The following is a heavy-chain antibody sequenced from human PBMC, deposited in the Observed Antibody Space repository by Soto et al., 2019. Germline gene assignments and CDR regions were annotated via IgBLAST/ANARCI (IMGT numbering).Heavy chain of an antibody. CDR3: AREYPVHSAYFDY. CDR1: CHYIFITSDY. J-gene: IGHJ4*02. V-gene: IGHV4-61*01. CDR2: MYYSGNA. Sequence: SATLSLTFTLPCHYIFITSDYWAWIGEPSVSGLEWIGYMYYSGNANYNPSLRSRITISVDTSKNQFSLNLNSVTAADTAVYYCAREYPVHSAYFDYWGQGILVTVSS. D-gene: IGHD1-26*01.